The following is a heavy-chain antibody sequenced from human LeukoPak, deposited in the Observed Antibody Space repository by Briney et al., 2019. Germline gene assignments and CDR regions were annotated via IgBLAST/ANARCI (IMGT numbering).Heavy chain of an antibody. CDR3: ASNAAAAAGDALDI. CDR1: GGSISSYF. Sequence: PSETLSLTCAVSGGSISSYFWSWIRQPPGKGLEYLGHIFYSGSTNYSPSLKSRVTISMDKSKKQFSLKLRSVTAADTAVYYCASNAAAAAGDALDIWGQGTMVTVSS. D-gene: IGHD6-13*01. CDR2: IFYSGST. V-gene: IGHV4-59*01. J-gene: IGHJ3*02.